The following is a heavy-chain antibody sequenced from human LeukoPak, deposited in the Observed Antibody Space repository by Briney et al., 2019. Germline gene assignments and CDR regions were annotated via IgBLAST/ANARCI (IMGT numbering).Heavy chain of an antibody. CDR3: AKDSLMVRGTYYFDY. CDR2: ISWNSGFI. D-gene: IGHD3-10*01. Sequence: GRSLRLSCAASGFTFDDYAMHWVRQAPGKGLEWVSSISWNSGFIDYADSVKGRVTISRDNAKNSLYLQMNSLRAEDTALYYCAKDSLMVRGTYYFDYWGQGTLVTVSS. CDR1: GFTFDDYA. V-gene: IGHV3-9*01. J-gene: IGHJ4*02.